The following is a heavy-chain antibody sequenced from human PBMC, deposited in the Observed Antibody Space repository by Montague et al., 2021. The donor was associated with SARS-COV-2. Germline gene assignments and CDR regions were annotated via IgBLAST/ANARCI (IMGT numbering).Heavy chain of an antibody. CDR1: GGSISSSSYY. CDR2: IYYSGST. J-gene: IGHJ6*02. CDR3: ARVGRQQLVRLSGMDV. V-gene: IGHV4-39*07. D-gene: IGHD6-13*01. Sequence: SETLSLTCTVSGGSISSSSYYWGWIRQPPGKGLEWIGSIYYSGSTYYNPSLKSRVTISVETSKSQFSLKLSSVTAADTAVYYCARVGRQQLVRLSGMDVWGQGTTVTVSS.